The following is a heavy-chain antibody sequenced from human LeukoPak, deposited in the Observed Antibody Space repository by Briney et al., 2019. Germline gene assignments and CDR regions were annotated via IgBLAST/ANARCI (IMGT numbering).Heavy chain of an antibody. V-gene: IGHV3-9*01. CDR1: GFTFDDYA. CDR2: ISWNSGSI. J-gene: IGHJ4*02. Sequence: PGGSLRLSCAASGFTFDDYAMHWVRQAPGKGLEWVSGISWNSGSIGYADSVKGRFTISRDNAKNSLYLQMNSPRAEDTALYYCAKQGNSGSYYFDYFDYWGQGTLVTVSS. CDR3: AKQGNSGSYYFDYFDY. D-gene: IGHD1-26*01.